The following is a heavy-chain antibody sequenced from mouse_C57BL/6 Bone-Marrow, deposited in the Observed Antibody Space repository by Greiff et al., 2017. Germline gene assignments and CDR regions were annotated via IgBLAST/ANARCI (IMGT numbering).Heavy chain of an antibody. CDR2: IDPETGGT. CDR1: GYTFTDYE. V-gene: IGHV1-15*01. CDR3: STPVLDYFDY. D-gene: IGHD1-1*01. Sequence: QVQLQESGAELVRPGASVTLSCKASGYTFTDYEMHWVKQTPVHGLEWIGAIDPETGGTAYNQKFKGKAIMTADKSSSTAYMELRSLTAEDSAVYYCSTPVLDYFDYCGQGTTLTVSS. J-gene: IGHJ2*01.